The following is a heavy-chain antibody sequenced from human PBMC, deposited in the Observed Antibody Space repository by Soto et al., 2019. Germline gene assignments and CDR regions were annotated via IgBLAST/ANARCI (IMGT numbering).Heavy chain of an antibody. J-gene: IGHJ3*01. CDR1: GFSIRTSGMY. V-gene: IGHV2-70*01. CDR3: ARRAMRIHDDFDV. D-gene: IGHD2-2*01. Sequence: AGPTLVNPTETLTLTCTFSGFSIRTSGMYVSWIRQPPGKALEWLAVINWDDDKYYNTSLKTRLTISKDASKSQVVLTMTNVAPVDTATYYCARRAMRIHDDFDVWGQGTMVSVS. CDR2: INWDDDK.